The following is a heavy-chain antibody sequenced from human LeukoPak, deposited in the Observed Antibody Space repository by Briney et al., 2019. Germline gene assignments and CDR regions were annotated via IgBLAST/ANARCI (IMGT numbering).Heavy chain of an antibody. CDR3: GGVGAGPD. Sequence: QSGGSLRLSCAASGFTFSTYAMNWVRQAPGKGLEWISYISSNGKSRYYADSVKGRFTISRDNAKNSLFLQMNGLRDEDTAVYYCGGVGAGPDWGQGTLVSVSS. V-gene: IGHV3-48*03. CDR2: ISSNGKSR. D-gene: IGHD1-26*01. CDR1: GFTFSTYA. J-gene: IGHJ4*02.